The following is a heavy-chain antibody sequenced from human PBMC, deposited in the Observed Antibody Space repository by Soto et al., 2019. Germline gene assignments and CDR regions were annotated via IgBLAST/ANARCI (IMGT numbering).Heavy chain of an antibody. CDR2: ISYDGSNK. CDR3: ARESNGVAYANAFDI. Sequence: GGSLRLSCAASGFTFSSYAMHWVRQAPGKGLEWVAVISYDGSNKYYADSVKGRFTISRDNSKNTLYLQMNSLRAEDTAVYYCARESNGVAYANAFDIWGQGTMVTVSS. CDR1: GFTFSSYA. D-gene: IGHD2-8*01. V-gene: IGHV3-30-3*01. J-gene: IGHJ3*02.